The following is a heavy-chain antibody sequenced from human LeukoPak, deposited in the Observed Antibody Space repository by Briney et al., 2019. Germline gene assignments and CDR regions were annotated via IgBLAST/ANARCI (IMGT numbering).Heavy chain of an antibody. CDR1: GYSITSGYY. J-gene: IGHJ5*02. CDR3: ARFGRKMTAVKRGPNWFDP. CDR2: ICHSGST. Sequence: SETLSLTCSVSGYSITSGYYWGWIRQPPGKGLEWIGSICHSGSTSYNPSLKSRVTISVDTSKNQFSLKLSSVTAADTAVYYCARFGRKMTAVKRGPNWFDPWGQGTLVTVSS. V-gene: IGHV4-38-2*02. D-gene: IGHD4-17*01.